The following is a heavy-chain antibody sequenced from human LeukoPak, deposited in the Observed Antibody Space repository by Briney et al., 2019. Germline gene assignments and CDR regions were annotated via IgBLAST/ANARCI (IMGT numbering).Heavy chain of an antibody. CDR2: IYPDDSRT. J-gene: IGHJ4*02. CDR3: ARPDYFASHD. V-gene: IGHV5-51*01. CDR1: GYTFTNYW. D-gene: IGHD3-10*01. Sequence: GESLKISCKGSGYTFTNYWIGWVRQMPGKGLEWMAIIYPDDSRTKYSPSFQGQVTISADRSINTAYLQWSSLRASDTAMYYCARPDYFASHDWGQGTLVTVSS.